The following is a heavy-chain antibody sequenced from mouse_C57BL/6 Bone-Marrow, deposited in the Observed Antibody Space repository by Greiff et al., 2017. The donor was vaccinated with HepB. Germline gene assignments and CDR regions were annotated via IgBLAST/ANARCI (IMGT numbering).Heavy chain of an antibody. V-gene: IGHV1-63*01. CDR3: ARYYYGGGAFAY. Sequence: QVQLKESGAELVRPRTSVKMSCKASGYTFTNYWIGWAKQRPGHGLEWIGDIYPGGGYTNYNEKFKGKATLTAHKSSSTAYMQFSSLTSVDSAIYFCARYYYGGGAFAYWGQGTLVTVSA. D-gene: IGHD1-1*01. CDR2: IYPGGGYT. CDR1: GYTFTNYW. J-gene: IGHJ3*01.